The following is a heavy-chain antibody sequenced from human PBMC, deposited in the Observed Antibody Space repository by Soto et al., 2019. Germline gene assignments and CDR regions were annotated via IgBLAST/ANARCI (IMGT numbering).Heavy chain of an antibody. V-gene: IGHV4-59*08. CDR3: ATQEVGGTYVYTFDP. D-gene: IGHD1-26*01. CDR2: IYYAGST. Sequence: SETLSLTCTVSGGSMISYCWSWIRQPPGRGLEWIGFIYYAGSTKYNPSLNSRVTISVDTSKNQFSLKLSSVTAADTAVYYCATQEVGGTYVYTFDPWGQGTLVTVSS. J-gene: IGHJ5*02. CDR1: GGSMISYC.